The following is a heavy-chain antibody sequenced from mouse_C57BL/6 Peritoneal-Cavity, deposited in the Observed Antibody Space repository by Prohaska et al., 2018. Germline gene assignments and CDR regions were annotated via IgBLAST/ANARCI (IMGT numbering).Heavy chain of an antibody. D-gene: IGHD4-1*02. Sequence: HWVKQRPEQGLEWLGRIDPANGNTKYAPKFQCKATITADTSSNTAYLQLSSLTSEDTASYYCCQLGRGFAYWGQGTLVTVSA. CDR2: IDPANGNT. V-gene: IGHV14-3*01. J-gene: IGHJ3*01. CDR3: CQLGRGFAY.